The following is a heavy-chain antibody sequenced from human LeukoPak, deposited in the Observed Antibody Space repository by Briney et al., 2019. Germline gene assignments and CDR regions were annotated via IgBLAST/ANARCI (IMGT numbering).Heavy chain of an antibody. CDR3: ARDSSGWYLDY. CDR2: IWSDGSNE. V-gene: IGHV3-33*01. J-gene: IGHJ4*02. CDR1: GFIFSAYG. Sequence: GRSLRLSCAASGFIFSAYGMHWVRQAPGKGLDWVALIWSDGSNEYYADSVKGRFTISRDNSKNTLYLQMNSLRAEDTAVYYCARDSSGWYLDYWGQGTLVTVSS. D-gene: IGHD6-25*01.